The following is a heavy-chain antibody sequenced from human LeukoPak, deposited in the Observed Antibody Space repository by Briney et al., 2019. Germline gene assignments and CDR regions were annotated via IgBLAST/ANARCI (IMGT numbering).Heavy chain of an antibody. V-gene: IGHV4-61*01. D-gene: IGHD3-9*01. CDR2: IYYSGST. Sequence: SETLSLTCTVSGGSFSSGSYYWSWIRQPPGKGLEWTGYIYYSGSTNYNPSLKSRTTISVYTSKNQFSLKLSSVTAADTAVYYCASLLTGYLGNWFDPWGQGTLVTVSS. CDR3: ASLLTGYLGNWFDP. CDR1: GGSFSSGSYY. J-gene: IGHJ5*02.